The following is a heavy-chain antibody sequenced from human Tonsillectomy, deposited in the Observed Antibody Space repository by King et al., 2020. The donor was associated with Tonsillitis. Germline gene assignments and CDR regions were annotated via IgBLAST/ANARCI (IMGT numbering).Heavy chain of an antibody. V-gene: IGHV3-7*01. Sequence: EVQLVESGGGLVQPGGSLRLSCAASGFTFSAYWMSWVRQAPGKGLEWVANIKQHGSEKYYVDSVKGRFTISRDYAKNSLDLQMNSLRAGDTAVYYCARAKWEGGPQNWGEGTLVIVSS. J-gene: IGHJ4*02. CDR1: GFTFSAYW. CDR2: IKQHGSEK. CDR3: ARAKWEGGPQN. D-gene: IGHD1-26*01.